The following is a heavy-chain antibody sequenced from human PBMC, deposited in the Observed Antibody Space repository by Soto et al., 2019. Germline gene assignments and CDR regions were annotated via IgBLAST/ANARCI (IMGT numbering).Heavy chain of an antibody. CDR2: IHASWST. CDR1: GGSISRYY. Sequence: SETLSLTCTVPGGSISRYYWSWIRQPAGKGLEWIGRIHASWSTNYNPSLKSRVTLSVDTSKNQFPLDLSSATAADTALYYCARGAGGYSGYDSQFDYWGQGALVTVSS. CDR3: ARGAGGYSGYDSQFDY. D-gene: IGHD5-12*01. J-gene: IGHJ4*02. V-gene: IGHV4-4*07.